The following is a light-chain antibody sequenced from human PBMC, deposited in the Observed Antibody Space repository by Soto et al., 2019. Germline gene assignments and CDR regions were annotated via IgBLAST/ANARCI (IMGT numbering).Light chain of an antibody. CDR3: QEYNNSPRT. V-gene: IGKV3-15*01. CDR1: QSVSSN. Sequence: EIVMTQSPATLSVSPGERATLSCRASQSVSSNLAWYQQKPGQAPRLLIYGASTRATGIPARCSGSGSGTAFSRTISSLQSSDLAVYYCQEYNNSPRTFGQGTKVEIK. J-gene: IGKJ2*01. CDR2: GAS.